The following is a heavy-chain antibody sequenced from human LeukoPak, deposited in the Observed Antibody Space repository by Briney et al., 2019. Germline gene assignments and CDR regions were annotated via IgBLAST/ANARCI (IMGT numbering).Heavy chain of an antibody. D-gene: IGHD3-22*01. J-gene: IGHJ4*02. CDR1: GFTFSSHA. Sequence: PGGSLRLSCAASGFTFSSHAMSWVRQAPGKGLEWVSAISGSGGSTYYADSVKGRFTISRDNSKNTLYLQMNSLRAEDTAVYYCAKDQFTMIVVVPSYYFDYWGQGTLVTVSS. V-gene: IGHV3-23*01. CDR3: AKDQFTMIVVVPSYYFDY. CDR2: ISGSGGST.